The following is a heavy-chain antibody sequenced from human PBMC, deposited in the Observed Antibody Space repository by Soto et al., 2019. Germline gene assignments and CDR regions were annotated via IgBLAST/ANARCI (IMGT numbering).Heavy chain of an antibody. J-gene: IGHJ6*02. D-gene: IGHD3-16*01. V-gene: IGHV3-15*01. Sequence: PGGSLRLSCAASGFTFSNAWMSWIRQAPGKGLEWVGRIKSKTDGGTTDYAAPVKGRFTISRDDSKNTLYLQMNSLKTEDTAVYYCTTVIFWGYYYGMDVWGQGTTVTVSS. CDR3: TTVIFWGYYYGMDV. CDR2: IKSKTDGGTT. CDR1: GFTFSNAW.